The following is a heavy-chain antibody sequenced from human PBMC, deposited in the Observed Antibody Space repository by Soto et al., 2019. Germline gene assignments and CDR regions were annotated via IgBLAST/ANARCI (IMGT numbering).Heavy chain of an antibody. D-gene: IGHD3-16*01. Sequence: QVQLVQSGAEVKKPGSSVKVSCKASGGTFSRYAISWVRQAPGQGLEWMGGIIPIFGTANYAQKFQGRVTITADESTSTAYMELRSLRSEDTAVYYCARQGAALGDYYYGMDVWGQGTTVTVSS. CDR2: IIPIFGTA. J-gene: IGHJ6*02. CDR3: ARQGAALGDYYYGMDV. V-gene: IGHV1-69*12. CDR1: GGTFSRYA.